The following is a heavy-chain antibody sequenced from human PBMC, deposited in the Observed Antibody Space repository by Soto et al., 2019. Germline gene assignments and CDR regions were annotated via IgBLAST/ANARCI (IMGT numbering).Heavy chain of an antibody. D-gene: IGHD2-21*01. V-gene: IGHV4-39*01. CDR1: SSSFTSTNHY. CDR2: VFYSGNT. CDR3: ARTLGPRGPGSDGSDFRWTIDS. Sequence: TMSLACSVSSSSFTSTNHYWAWIRQTPHKDLEWTGSVFYSGNTYSNPSLRSRVNIDVDTSKNQFSLRLASVTAADTAVYFCARTLGPRGPGSDGSDFRWTIDSWGQG. J-gene: IGHJ4*02.